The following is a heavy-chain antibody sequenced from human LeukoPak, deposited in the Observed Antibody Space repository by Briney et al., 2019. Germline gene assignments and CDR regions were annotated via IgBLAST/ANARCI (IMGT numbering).Heavy chain of an antibody. CDR3: ARESGVLRGYSYGQ. J-gene: IGHJ4*02. D-gene: IGHD5-18*01. CDR2: IPYDGNNK. V-gene: IGHV3-30*04. CDR1: GFTFSSYA. Sequence: PGRSLRLSCAASGFTFSSYAMHWVRQAPGKGLEWVAVIPYDGNNKKYVDSVKGRFTISRDNSKNTLYLQMNSLRAEDTAVYYCARESGVLRGYSYGQWGQGILVTVSS.